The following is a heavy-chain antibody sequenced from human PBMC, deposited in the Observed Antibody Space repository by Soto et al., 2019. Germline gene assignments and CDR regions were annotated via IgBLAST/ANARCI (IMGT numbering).Heavy chain of an antibody. CDR3: AKVEWVAVPAAFDY. CDR2: IWYDGTDK. Sequence: GGSLRLSCAASVFTFNNYDMHWVRQAPGKGLEWVAVIWYDGTDKYYADSVKGRFTISRDNSKNTLYLQMNSLRAEDTAVYYCAKVEWVAVPAAFDYWGQGAPVTVSS. J-gene: IGHJ4*02. D-gene: IGHD1-26*01. CDR1: VFTFNNYD. V-gene: IGHV3-33*06.